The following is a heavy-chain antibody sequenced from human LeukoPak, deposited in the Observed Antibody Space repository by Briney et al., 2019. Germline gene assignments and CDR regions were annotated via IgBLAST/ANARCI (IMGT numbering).Heavy chain of an antibody. CDR2: ISESGGTT. Sequence: GGSLRLTCAASGFTFSSYAMNWVRQAPGKGLEWVSSISESGGTTDYADSVKGRFTISRDNSKNTLYLQMNSLRAEDTAVYYCARQWLINGWGQGILVTVSS. CDR3: ARQWLING. CDR1: GFTFSSYA. V-gene: IGHV3-23*01. D-gene: IGHD6-19*01. J-gene: IGHJ4*02.